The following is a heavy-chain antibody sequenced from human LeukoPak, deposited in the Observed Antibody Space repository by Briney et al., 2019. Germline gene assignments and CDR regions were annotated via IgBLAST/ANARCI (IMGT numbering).Heavy chain of an antibody. Sequence: GGSLRLSCAASGFTFSRYGMHWVRQAPGKGLEWVAVIWYDGSNKYYADSVKGRFTISRDNSKNTLYLQMNSLRAEDTAVYYCARAARHCSSTSCYIDYWGQGTLVTVSS. V-gene: IGHV3-33*01. J-gene: IGHJ4*02. CDR3: ARAARHCSSTSCYIDY. CDR2: IWYDGSNK. D-gene: IGHD2-2*02. CDR1: GFTFSRYG.